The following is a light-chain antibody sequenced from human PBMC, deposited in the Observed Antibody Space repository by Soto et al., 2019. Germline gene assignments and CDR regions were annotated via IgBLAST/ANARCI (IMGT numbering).Light chain of an antibody. Sequence: SYELTQPPSVSVAPGQTATITCGGNDIGSKTVHWYQQRPGQAPVLVIYQDRKRPSEIPERFSGSNSGNTATLTISGTQAMDEADYYCQTWDGGTRVIFGGGTKLTVL. CDR3: QTWDGGTRVI. V-gene: IGLV3-9*01. CDR2: QDR. J-gene: IGLJ2*01. CDR1: DIGSKT.